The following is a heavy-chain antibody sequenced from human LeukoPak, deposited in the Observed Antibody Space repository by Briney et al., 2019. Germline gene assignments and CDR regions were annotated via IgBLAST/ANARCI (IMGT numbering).Heavy chain of an antibody. CDR2: INHSGGT. CDR3: ARHRKGGAVTTRSYFDY. D-gene: IGHD3-16*01. V-gene: IGHV4-34*01. J-gene: IGHJ4*02. Sequence: SETLSLTCAVYGGSFSGYYWSWIRQPPGKGLEWIGEINHSGGTNYNPSLKSRVTISLDTSKNHFSLKLSSVTAADTAVYYCARHRKGGAVTTRSYFDYWGQGTLVTVSS. CDR1: GGSFSGYY.